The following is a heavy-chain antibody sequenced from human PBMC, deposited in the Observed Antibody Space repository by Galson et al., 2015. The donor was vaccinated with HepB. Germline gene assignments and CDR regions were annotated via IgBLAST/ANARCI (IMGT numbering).Heavy chain of an antibody. J-gene: IGHJ4*02. Sequence: SVTVSCKASGGTLSSYAISWVRQAPGQGLEWMGGIIPIFGTANYAQKFQGRVTITADKSTSTAYMELSSLRSEDTAVYYCARLYDGGNAFDYWGQGTLVTVSS. CDR1: GGTLSSYA. CDR3: ARLYDGGNAFDY. D-gene: IGHD4-23*01. CDR2: IIPIFGTA. V-gene: IGHV1-69*06.